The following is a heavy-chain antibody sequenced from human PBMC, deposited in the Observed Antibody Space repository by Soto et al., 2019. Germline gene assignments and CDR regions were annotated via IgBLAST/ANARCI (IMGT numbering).Heavy chain of an antibody. V-gene: IGHV1-18*01. CDR1: GYTFTSYG. D-gene: IGHD3-10*01. J-gene: IGHJ5*02. CDR3: ARGLMHNYGSGSYYYNTLNWFDP. Sequence: ASVKVSCNASGYTFTSYGISWVRQAPGQGLECMGWISTYNGNTNYAQKLQGRVTMTTDTSTSTAYMELRSLRSDDTAVYYCARGLMHNYGSGSYYYNTLNWFDPWGQGTLVTVSS. CDR2: ISTYNGNT.